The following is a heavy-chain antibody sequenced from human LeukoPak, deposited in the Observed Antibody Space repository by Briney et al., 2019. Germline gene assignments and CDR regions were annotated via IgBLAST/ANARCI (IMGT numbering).Heavy chain of an antibody. J-gene: IGHJ4*02. CDR3: ARDRVSLGYCTNGVCSTTSYFDY. CDR1: GGTFSSYA. Sequence: SVKVSCKASGGTFSSYAISWVRQAPGQGLEWMGGIIPIFGTANYAQKFQGRVTITTDESTSTAYMELSSLRSEDTAVYYCARDRVSLGYCTNGVCSTTSYFDYWGQGTLVTVSS. CDR2: IIPIFGTA. D-gene: IGHD2-8*01. V-gene: IGHV1-69*05.